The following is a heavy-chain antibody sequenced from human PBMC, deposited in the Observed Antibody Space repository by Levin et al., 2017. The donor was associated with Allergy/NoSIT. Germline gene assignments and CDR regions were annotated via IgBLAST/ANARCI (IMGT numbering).Heavy chain of an antibody. CDR3: ARGPLGWYYDSSSYAFDI. CDR1: GFTFSSYE. V-gene: IGHV3-48*03. D-gene: IGHD3-22*01. CDR2: ISSSGSTI. Sequence: GGSLRLSCAASGFTFSSYEMNWVRQAPGKGLEWVSYISSSGSTIYYADSVKGRFTISRDNAKNSLYLQMNSLRAEDTAVYYCARGPLGWYYDSSSYAFDIWGQGTMVTVSS. J-gene: IGHJ3*02.